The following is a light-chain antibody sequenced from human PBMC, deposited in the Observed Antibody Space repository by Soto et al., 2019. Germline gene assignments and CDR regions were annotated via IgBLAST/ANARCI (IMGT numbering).Light chain of an antibody. V-gene: IGKV3-15*01. CDR3: QQYKQWPVG. CDR1: HSVSNN. Sequence: VMTQSPTTLSVSPGERATLSCRASHSVSNNLAWYQQKPGKAPRLLIYGASTRATGVPARFSGSGSATQFTPTISSLQSEDFGLYYCQQYKQWPVGFGGGTKVDIK. CDR2: GAS. J-gene: IGKJ4*01.